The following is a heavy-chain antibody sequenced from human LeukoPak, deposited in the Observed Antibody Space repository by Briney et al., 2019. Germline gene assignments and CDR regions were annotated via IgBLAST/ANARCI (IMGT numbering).Heavy chain of an antibody. D-gene: IGHD3-10*01. CDR3: ATMVRGVIIGGDY. V-gene: IGHV3-7*01. CDR1: GFTFSSYW. CDR2: IKQDGSEK. J-gene: IGHJ4*02. Sequence: PGGSLRLSCAASGFTFSSYWMSWVRQAPGKGLEWVANIKQDGSEKYYVDSVKGRFTISRDNAKNSLYLQMNSLRAEDTAVYYCATMVRGVIIGGDYWGRGTLVAVSS.